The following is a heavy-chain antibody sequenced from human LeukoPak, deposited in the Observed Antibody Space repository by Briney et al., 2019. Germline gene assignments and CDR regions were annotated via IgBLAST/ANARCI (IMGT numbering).Heavy chain of an antibody. CDR2: IYYSGTT. J-gene: IGHJ5*01. V-gene: IGHV4-39*01. CDR3: ARHREAYTNSWFHY. Sequence: SETLSFTCTVSGGSFSSGSYYWGWIRQPPGKGLEWIGSIYYSGTTYYNPSLKSRVTISVDTSVNQFSLKLSSVTAADTAVYYCARHREAYTNSWFHYWGQGTLVTVSS. CDR1: GGSFSSGSYY. D-gene: IGHD2-2*02.